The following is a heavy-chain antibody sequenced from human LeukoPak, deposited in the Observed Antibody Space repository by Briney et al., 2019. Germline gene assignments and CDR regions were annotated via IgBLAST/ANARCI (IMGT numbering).Heavy chain of an antibody. D-gene: IGHD5-18*01. V-gene: IGHV1-69*13. CDR1: GYTFTSYG. Sequence: SVKVSCKASGYTFTSYGISWVRQAPGQGLEWMGGIIPIFGTANYAQKFQGRVTITADESTSTAYMELSSLRSEDTAVYYCAKLIRGYSYGQDAFDIWGQGTMVTVSS. CDR2: IIPIFGTA. CDR3: AKLIRGYSYGQDAFDI. J-gene: IGHJ3*02.